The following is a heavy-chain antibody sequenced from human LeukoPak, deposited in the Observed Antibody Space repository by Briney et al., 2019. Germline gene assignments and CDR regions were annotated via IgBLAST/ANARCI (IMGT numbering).Heavy chain of an antibody. J-gene: IGHJ3*02. CDR2: ISYDGSNK. V-gene: IGHV3-30-3*01. Sequence: GGSLRLSCAASGFTFSSYAMHWVRQAPGKGLEWVAVISYDGSNKYYADSVKGRFTISRDNSKNTLYLQMNNLRAEDTAEYYCAKSLFTSATGTGRAFHIWGQGTMVTVSS. D-gene: IGHD1-1*01. CDR1: GFTFSSYA. CDR3: AKSLFTSATGTGRAFHI.